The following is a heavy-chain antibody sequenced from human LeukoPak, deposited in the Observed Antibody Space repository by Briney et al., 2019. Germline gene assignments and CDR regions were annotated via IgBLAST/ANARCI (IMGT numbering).Heavy chain of an antibody. Sequence: PGGSLRLSCAASGFTFSRYVMTWVRQAPGKGLEWVSAISGSGDNTYYADSVKGRITISRDNSKNTPYLQMNSLRAEDTAVYYCAKDLESPWGQGTLVTVSS. J-gene: IGHJ5*02. CDR3: AKDLESP. V-gene: IGHV3-23*01. CDR1: GFTFSRYV. CDR2: ISGSGDNT.